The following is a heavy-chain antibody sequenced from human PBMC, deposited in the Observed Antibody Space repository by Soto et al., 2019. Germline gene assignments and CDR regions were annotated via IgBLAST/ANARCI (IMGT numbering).Heavy chain of an antibody. V-gene: IGHV3-48*01. D-gene: IGHD6-6*01. CDR1: GFTFSSYS. CDR2: ISSSSSAR. J-gene: IGHJ4*02. CDR3: ARPGQLALDY. Sequence: GGSLRLSCAVSGFTFSSYSMSWVRQAPGKGLEWISYISSSSSARYYADSVKGRFTISRDNARNSLYLQMNSLRAEDTAVYYCARPGQLALDYWGQGTLVTVSS.